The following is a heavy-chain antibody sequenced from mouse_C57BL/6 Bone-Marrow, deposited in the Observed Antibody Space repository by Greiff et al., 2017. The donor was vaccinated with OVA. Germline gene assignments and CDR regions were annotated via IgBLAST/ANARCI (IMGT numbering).Heavy chain of an antibody. Sequence: QVQLKESGAELVRPGASVKLSCKASGYTFTDYYINWVKQRPGQGLEWIARIYPGSGNTYYNEKFKGKATLTAEKSSSTAYMQLSSLTSEDSAVYFCASGKTAQAFAYWGQGTLVTVSA. CDR2: IYPGSGNT. D-gene: IGHD3-2*02. CDR1: GYTFTDYY. CDR3: ASGKTAQAFAY. J-gene: IGHJ3*01. V-gene: IGHV1-76*01.